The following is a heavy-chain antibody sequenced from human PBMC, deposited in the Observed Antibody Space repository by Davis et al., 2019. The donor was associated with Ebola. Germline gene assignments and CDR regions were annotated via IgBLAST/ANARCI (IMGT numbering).Heavy chain of an antibody. CDR2: MNPNSGNT. CDR3: ATRYDFWSGPTYYYGMDV. V-gene: IGHV1-8*01. J-gene: IGHJ6*04. D-gene: IGHD3-3*01. CDR1: GYTFTSYD. Sequence: AASVKVSCKASGYTFTSYDINWVRQATGQGLEWMGWMNPNSGNTGYAQKFQGRVTMTRNTSISTAYMELSSLRSEDTAVYYCATRYDFWSGPTYYYGMDVWGKGTTVTVSS.